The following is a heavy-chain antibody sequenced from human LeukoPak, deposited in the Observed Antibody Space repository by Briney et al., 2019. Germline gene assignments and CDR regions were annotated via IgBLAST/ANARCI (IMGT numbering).Heavy chain of an antibody. D-gene: IGHD3-3*01. CDR3: ARGGGDYDFWSGYYYFDY. CDR1: RYTFTSYD. CDR2: MNPNSGNT. V-gene: IGHV1-8*01. J-gene: IGHJ4*02. Sequence: EASVKVSCKASRYTFTSYDINWVRQAPGQGLEWMGWMNPNSGNTVYAQKFQGRVTMTRNTSISTAYMELSSLRSEDTAVYYCARGGGDYDFWSGYYYFDYWGQGTLVTVSS.